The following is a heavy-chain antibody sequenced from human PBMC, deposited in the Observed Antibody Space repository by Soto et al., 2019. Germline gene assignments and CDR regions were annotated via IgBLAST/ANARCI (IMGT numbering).Heavy chain of an antibody. Sequence: ASVKVSCKASGYTFTSYGISWVRQAPGQGLEWMGWISAYNGNTNYAQKLQGRVTMTTDTSTSTAYMELRSLRSDDTAVYYCARDNRGYSYGYDAFDIWGQGTRVTVS. CDR1: GYTFTSYG. CDR3: ARDNRGYSYGYDAFDI. CDR2: ISAYNGNT. J-gene: IGHJ3*02. V-gene: IGHV1-18*01. D-gene: IGHD5-18*01.